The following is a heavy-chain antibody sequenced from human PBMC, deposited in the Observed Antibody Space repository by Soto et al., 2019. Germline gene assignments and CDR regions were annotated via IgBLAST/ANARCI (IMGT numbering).Heavy chain of an antibody. Sequence: PGESLKISCKGSGYSFTSYWIGWVRQMPGKGLEWMGIIYPGDSDTRYSPSFQGQVTISADKSISTAYLQWSSLKASDTAMYYCAIRDIQTGSQGAFDIWGQGTMVTVSS. J-gene: IGHJ3*02. V-gene: IGHV5-51*01. CDR2: IYPGDSDT. CDR3: AIRDIQTGSQGAFDI. CDR1: GYSFTSYW. D-gene: IGHD1-1*01.